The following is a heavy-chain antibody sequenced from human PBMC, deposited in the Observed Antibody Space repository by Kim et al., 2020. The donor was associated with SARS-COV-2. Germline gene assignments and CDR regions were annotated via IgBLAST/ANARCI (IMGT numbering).Heavy chain of an antibody. CDR2: ISYDGGNK. Sequence: GGSLRLSCAASRVTFSSYGMHWVRQAPGKGLEWEAGISYDGGNKYYADSVMGRFTISRDNSKKTLFLQMNSLRAEDTAVYYASKARKYELLYGGYYYYY. J-gene: IGHJ6*01. CDR1: RVTFSSYG. V-gene: IGHV3-30*18. CDR3: SKARKYELLYGGYYYYY. D-gene: IGHD2-2*02.